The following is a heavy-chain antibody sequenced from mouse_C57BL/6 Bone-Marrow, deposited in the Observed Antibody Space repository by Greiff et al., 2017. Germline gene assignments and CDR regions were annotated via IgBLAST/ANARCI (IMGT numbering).Heavy chain of an antibody. J-gene: IGHJ1*03. CDR2: ISNLAYSI. V-gene: IGHV5-15*01. CDR1: GFTFSDYG. CDR3: ARHGYSWYFDV. Sequence: EVHLVESGGGLVQPGGSLKLSCAASGFTFSDYGMAWVRQAPRKGPEWVAFISNLAYSIYYADTVTGRFPISRENAKNTLYLEMSSLSSEDTAMYYCARHGYSWYFDVWGTGTTVTVSS.